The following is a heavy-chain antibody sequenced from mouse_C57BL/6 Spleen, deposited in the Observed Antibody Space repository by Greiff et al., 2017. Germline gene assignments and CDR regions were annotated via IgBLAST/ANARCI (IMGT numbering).Heavy chain of an antibody. CDR2: INPNNGGT. CDR3: ARVDGYPYAMDY. V-gene: IGHV1-26*01. J-gene: IGHJ4*01. D-gene: IGHD2-3*01. Sequence: EVQLQQSGPELVKPGASVKISCKASGYTFTDYYMNWVKQSHGKSLEWIGDINPNNGGTSYNQKFKGKATLTVDKSSSTAYMELRSLTSEDSAVYYCARVDGYPYAMDYWGQGTSVTVSS. CDR1: GYTFTDYY.